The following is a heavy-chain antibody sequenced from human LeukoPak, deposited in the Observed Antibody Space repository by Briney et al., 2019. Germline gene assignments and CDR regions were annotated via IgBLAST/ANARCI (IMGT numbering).Heavy chain of an antibody. D-gene: IGHD6-19*01. V-gene: IGHV4-4*09. CDR2: INTSGST. CDR3: ARQLAVAGTDNWYDP. CDR1: GGSISSYY. Sequence: PSETLSLTCTVSGGSISSYYWSWIRQPPGKGLEWIGYINTSGSTNYNPSLKSRVTISVDTSKNQFSLKLSSVTAADTAVYYCARQLAVAGTDNWYDPWGQGTLVTVSS. J-gene: IGHJ5*02.